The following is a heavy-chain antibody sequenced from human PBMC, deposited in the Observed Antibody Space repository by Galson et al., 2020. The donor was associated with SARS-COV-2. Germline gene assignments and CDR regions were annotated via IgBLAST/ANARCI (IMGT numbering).Heavy chain of an antibody. V-gene: IGHV2-70*11. J-gene: IGHJ5*02. CDR2: IDWDGSE. CDR3: ARIHATYNWFDP. Sequence: GPTLVKPRQALTLTCTLSGLSVDSSGMCVSWIRQPPGKTLEWLARIDWDGSEYYNASLRPRLTISKDTSKNQVVLTMTNMDPVDTATYYCARIHATYNWFDPWGQGTLVTVSS. CDR1: GLSVDSSGMC.